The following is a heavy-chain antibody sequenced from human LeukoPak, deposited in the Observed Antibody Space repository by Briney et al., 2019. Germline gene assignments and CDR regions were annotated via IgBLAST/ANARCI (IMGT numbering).Heavy chain of an antibody. CDR2: IFYSGST. CDR3: ARAVSRYSNLAHYYYYIDV. CDR1: GGSISSGSYY. Sequence: SETLSLTCTVSGGSISSGSYYWGWIRQPPGKGLEWIGSIFYSGSTYYNPSLKSRVTISVDTSKNQFSLKLSSVTAADTAVYYCARAVSRYSNLAHYYYYIDVWGKGTTVTVSS. J-gene: IGHJ6*03. D-gene: IGHD4-11*01. V-gene: IGHV4-39*07.